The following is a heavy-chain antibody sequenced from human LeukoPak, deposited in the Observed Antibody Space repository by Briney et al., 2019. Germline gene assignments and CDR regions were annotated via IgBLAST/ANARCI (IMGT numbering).Heavy chain of an antibody. CDR3: TRDEAVVVVVAAAYFDY. V-gene: IGHV3-49*03. J-gene: IGHJ4*02. CDR2: IRSKAYGGTT. CDR1: GFTFGDYA. D-gene: IGHD2-15*01. Sequence: GALRLSCTASGFTFGDYAMSWFRQAPGKGLEWVGFIRSKAYGGTTEYAASVKGRFTISRDDSKSIAYLQMNSLKTEDTAVYYCTRDEAVVVVVAAAYFDYWGQGTLVTVSS.